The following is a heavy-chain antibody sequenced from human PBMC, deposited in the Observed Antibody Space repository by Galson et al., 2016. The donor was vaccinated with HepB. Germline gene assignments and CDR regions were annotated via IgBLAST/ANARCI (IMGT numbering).Heavy chain of an antibody. CDR3: VQGSTAPAV. CDR2: ISRSGDST. Sequence: SLRLSCAASGFTFRKYGMTWVRQAPGKGPEVVSSISRSGDSTDYADSVKGRFTISRDNSKNTLSLQMNSLTADDTAIYYCVQGSTAPAVWGKGTTVTVSS. D-gene: IGHD2-2*01. CDR1: GFTFRKYG. J-gene: IGHJ6*04. V-gene: IGHV3-23*01.